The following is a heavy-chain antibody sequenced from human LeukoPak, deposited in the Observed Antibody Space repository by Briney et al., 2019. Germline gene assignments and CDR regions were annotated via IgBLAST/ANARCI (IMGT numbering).Heavy chain of an antibody. J-gene: IGHJ6*02. CDR2: ISYDGSNK. CDR1: GFTFSSYG. CDR3: AKDYGYSYGYHYYYGMDV. V-gene: IGHV3-30*18. Sequence: GGSLRLSCAASGFTFSSYGMHWVRQAPGKGLEWVAVISYDGSNKYYAGSVKGRFTISRDNSKNTLYLQMNSLRAEDTAVYYCAKDYGYSYGYHYYYGMDVWGQGTTVTVSS. D-gene: IGHD5-18*01.